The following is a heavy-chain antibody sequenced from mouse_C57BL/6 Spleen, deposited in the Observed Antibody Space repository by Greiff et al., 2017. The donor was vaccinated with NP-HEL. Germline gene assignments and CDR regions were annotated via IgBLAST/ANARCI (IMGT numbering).Heavy chain of an antibody. Sequence: EVQWVESGGGLVQPKGSLKLSCAASGFSFNTYAMNWVRQAPGKGLEWVARIRSKSNNYATYYADSVKDRFTISRDDSESMLYLQMNNLKTEDTAMYYCVRHGGSYYDYDEAMDYWGQGTSVTVSS. V-gene: IGHV10-1*01. J-gene: IGHJ4*01. D-gene: IGHD2-4*01. CDR2: IRSKSNNYAT. CDR3: VRHGGSYYDYDEAMDY. CDR1: GFSFNTYA.